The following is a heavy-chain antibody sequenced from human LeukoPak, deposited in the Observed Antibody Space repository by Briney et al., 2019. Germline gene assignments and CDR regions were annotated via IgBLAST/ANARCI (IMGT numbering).Heavy chain of an antibody. CDR1: GFTFSSYA. V-gene: IGHV3-23*01. CDR2: ISGSGGST. Sequence: GRSLRLSCAASGFTFSSYAMSWVRQAPGKGLEWVSAISGSGGSTYYADSVKGRFTISRDNSKNTLYLQMNSLRAEDTAVYYCAKDWVGATTAFDYWGQGTLVTVSS. J-gene: IGHJ4*02. D-gene: IGHD1-26*01. CDR3: AKDWVGATTAFDY.